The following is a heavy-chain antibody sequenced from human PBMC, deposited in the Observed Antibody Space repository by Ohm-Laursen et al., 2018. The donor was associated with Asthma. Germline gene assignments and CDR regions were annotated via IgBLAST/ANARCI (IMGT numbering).Heavy chain of an antibody. D-gene: IGHD6-19*01. V-gene: IGHV3-21*01. CDR3: ARDEGAVTGTIDY. J-gene: IGHJ4*02. CDR2: ISSSSSYI. Sequence: SLRLSCTASGFTFSSYSMNWVRQAPGKGLEWVSSISSSSSYIYYADSVRGRFTISRDNAKNSLYLQMNSLRAEDTAMYYCARDEGAVTGTIDYWGQGTLVTVSS. CDR1: GFTFSSYS.